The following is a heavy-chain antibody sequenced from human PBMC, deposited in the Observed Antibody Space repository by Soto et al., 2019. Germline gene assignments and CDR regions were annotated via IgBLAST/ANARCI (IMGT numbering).Heavy chain of an antibody. D-gene: IGHD3-22*01. J-gene: IGHJ6*02. Sequence: QVQLVESGGGVVQPGRSLRLSCAASGFTFSSYGMHWVRQAPGKGLEWVAVIWYDGSNKYYADSVKGRFTISRDNSKNTLYLQMNRLRAEDTAVYYCARDTYYYDSSGYYLGDYYYYGMDVWGQGTTVTVSS. CDR2: IWYDGSNK. V-gene: IGHV3-33*01. CDR1: GFTFSSYG. CDR3: ARDTYYYDSSGYYLGDYYYYGMDV.